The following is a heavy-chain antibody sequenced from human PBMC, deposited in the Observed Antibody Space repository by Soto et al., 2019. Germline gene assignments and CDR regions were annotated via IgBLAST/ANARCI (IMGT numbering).Heavy chain of an antibody. V-gene: IGHV3-23*01. CDR3: AKCPAITGYYYYYCMDV. D-gene: IGHD1-20*01. J-gene: IGHJ6*02. CDR2: ISGSGGST. Sequence: EVQLLESGGGLVQPGGSLRLSCAASGFTFSSYAMSWVRQAPGKGLEWVSAISGSGGSTYYADSVKGRFTISRDNSKNTLYLQMNSLRAEDTAVYYCAKCPAITGYYYYYCMDVWGQGTTVTVSS. CDR1: GFTFSSYA.